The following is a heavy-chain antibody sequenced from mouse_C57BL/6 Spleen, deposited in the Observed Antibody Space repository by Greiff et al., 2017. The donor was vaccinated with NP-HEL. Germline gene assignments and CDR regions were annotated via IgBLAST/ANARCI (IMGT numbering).Heavy chain of an antibody. CDR2: IDPENGDT. CDR3: TTGYYDYDRFY. V-gene: IGHV14-4*01. CDR1: GFNIKDDY. D-gene: IGHD2-4*01. Sequence: VQLQQSGAELVRPGASVKLSCTASGFNIKDDYMHWVKQRPEQGLEWIGWIDPENGDTEYASKFQGKATITADTSSNTAYLQLSSLTSEDTAVYYGTTGYYDYDRFYWGQGTTLTVSS. J-gene: IGHJ2*01.